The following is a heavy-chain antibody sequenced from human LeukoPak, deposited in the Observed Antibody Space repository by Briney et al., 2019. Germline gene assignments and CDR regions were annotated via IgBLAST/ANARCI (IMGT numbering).Heavy chain of an antibody. J-gene: IGHJ4*02. Sequence: RLGGSLRPSCAASGFTFSSYWMHWVRQAPGEGLVWVSRTNGDWSSPTQADSVKGRLPISRDNAKNTLYLPKKSLGAEDNAVYYCARGKQDFDNWGQGTAVTVSS. CDR1: GFTFSSYW. CDR2: TNGDWSSP. CDR3: ARGKQDFDN. V-gene: IGHV3-74*01. D-gene: IGHD6-13*01.